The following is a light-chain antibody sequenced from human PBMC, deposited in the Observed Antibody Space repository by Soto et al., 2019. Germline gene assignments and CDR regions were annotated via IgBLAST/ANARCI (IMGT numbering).Light chain of an antibody. Sequence: EIVLTQSPGTLSLSPGERATLSCRASQSVSSSYLAWYQQKPGQAPRLLIYGASSRATGITDRFSGSGSGTDFTLTSSRLEPEDFALYYCQQYGSSPGLFTFGPGTKVDIK. J-gene: IGKJ3*01. CDR2: GAS. CDR3: QQYGSSPGLFT. CDR1: QSVSSSY. V-gene: IGKV3-20*01.